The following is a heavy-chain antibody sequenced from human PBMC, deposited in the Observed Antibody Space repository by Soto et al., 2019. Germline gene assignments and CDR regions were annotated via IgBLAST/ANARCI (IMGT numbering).Heavy chain of an antibody. D-gene: IGHD6-19*01. Sequence: ASVKVSCKASGGTFSSYAISWVRQAPGQGLEWMGRIIPILGIANYAQKFQGRVTITADKSTSTAYMELSSLRSEDTAVYYCARGKSVAGMTYFFDYWGQGTLVTVSS. CDR3: ARGKSVAGMTYFFDY. CDR2: IIPILGIA. J-gene: IGHJ4*02. V-gene: IGHV1-69*04. CDR1: GGTFSSYA.